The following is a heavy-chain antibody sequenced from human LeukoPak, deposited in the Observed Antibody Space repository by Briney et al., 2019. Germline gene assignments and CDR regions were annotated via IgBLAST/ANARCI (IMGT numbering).Heavy chain of an antibody. D-gene: IGHD3-10*01. V-gene: IGHV3-23*01. J-gene: IGHJ4*02. CDR1: GFTVSSNY. Sequence: PGGSLRLSCAASGFTVSSNYMSWVRQAPGKGLERVSVISGGGGSTYYADSVKGRFTISSDSSKNTLYLQMNSLRAEDTAVYYCAKSGSGNYYDRFDYWGQGTLITVSS. CDR3: AKSGSGNYYDRFDY. CDR2: ISGGGGST.